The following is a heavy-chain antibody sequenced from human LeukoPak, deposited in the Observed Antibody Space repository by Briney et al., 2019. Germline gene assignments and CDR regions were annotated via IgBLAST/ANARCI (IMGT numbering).Heavy chain of an antibody. Sequence: ASVTVSCTASGGTFSSYAISWVRQAPGQGLEWMGGIIPIFGTANYAQKFQGRVTITADESTSTAYMELSSLRSGDTAVYYCASLEASRYYYYGMDVWGQGTTVTVSS. CDR2: IIPIFGTA. D-gene: IGHD2-21*01. CDR3: ASLEASRYYYYGMDV. CDR1: GGTFSSYA. J-gene: IGHJ6*02. V-gene: IGHV1-69*13.